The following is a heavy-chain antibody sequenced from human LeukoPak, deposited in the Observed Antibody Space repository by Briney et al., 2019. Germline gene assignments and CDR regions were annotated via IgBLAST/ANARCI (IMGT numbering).Heavy chain of an antibody. J-gene: IGHJ4*02. V-gene: IGHV3-21*01. CDR3: ARGIVGATGLFDY. Sequence: PGGSLRLSCAASGFTFSSYSMNWVRQAPGKGLEWVSSISSSSSYIYYADSVKGRSTISRDNAKNSLYLQMNSLRAEDTAVYYCARGIVGATGLFDYWGQGTLVTVSS. CDR2: ISSSSSYI. D-gene: IGHD1-26*01. CDR1: GFTFSSYS.